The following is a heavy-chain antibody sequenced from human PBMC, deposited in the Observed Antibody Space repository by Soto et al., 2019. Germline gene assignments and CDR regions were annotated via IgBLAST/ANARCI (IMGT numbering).Heavy chain of an antibody. CDR1: GFNFRNYA. D-gene: IGHD6-13*01. CDR2: ISYDGSNK. CDR3: GRDRGIAAAGTAGVDY. J-gene: IGHJ4*02. V-gene: IGHV3-30-3*01. Sequence: SIRVPCAASGFNFRNYAMHWVRQAPGKGLEGVAVISYDGSNKYYADSVKGRFTISRDNSKNTLYLQMNSLGAEDNAVNYCGRDRGIAAAGTAGVDYWGQGTLLTVSS.